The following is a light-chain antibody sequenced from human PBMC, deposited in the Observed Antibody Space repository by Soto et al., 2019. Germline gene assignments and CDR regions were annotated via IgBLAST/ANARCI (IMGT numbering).Light chain of an antibody. CDR1: QGIRNF. V-gene: IGKV1-27*01. J-gene: IGKJ3*01. CDR2: AAS. Sequence: DIQMTQSPPSLSESVGDRFTITSRPGQGIRNFVAWYQQKPGKAPKLLIYAASTLQSGVPSRFSGSGSGTDFTLTINSLQPEDVATYSCQKYSSVPVFGPGTKVEIK. CDR3: QKYSSVPV.